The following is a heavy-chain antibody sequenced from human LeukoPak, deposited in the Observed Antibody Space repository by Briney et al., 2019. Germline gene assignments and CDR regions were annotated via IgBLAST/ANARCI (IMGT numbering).Heavy chain of an antibody. CDR1: GFTFSSYS. D-gene: IGHD2-2*01. J-gene: IGHJ4*02. CDR2: ISSSSSYI. CDR3: ARDIVVVPATLGY. Sequence: GGSLRLSCAASGFTFSSYSMNWVRQAPGKGLEWVSSISSSSSYIYYADSVKGRFTVSRDNAKNSLYLQMNSLRAEDTAVYYCARDIVVVPATLGYWGQGTLVTVSS. V-gene: IGHV3-21*01.